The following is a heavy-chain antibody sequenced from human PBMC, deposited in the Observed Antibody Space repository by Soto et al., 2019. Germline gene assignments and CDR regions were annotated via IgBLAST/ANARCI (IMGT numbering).Heavy chain of an antibody. CDR3: AREEEQHLVMEGYYYYGMDV. V-gene: IGHV1-69*01. J-gene: IGHJ6*02. Sequence: QVQLVQSGAEVKKPGSSVKVSCKASGGTFSSYAISWVRQAPGQGLEWMGGIIPIFGTANYAQKCQGRVTIPASEATSTAYMELGSLRSEDTAVYYCAREEEQHLVMEGYYYYGMDVWGQGTTVNVSS. CDR1: GGTFSSYA. D-gene: IGHD6-13*01. CDR2: IIPIFGTA.